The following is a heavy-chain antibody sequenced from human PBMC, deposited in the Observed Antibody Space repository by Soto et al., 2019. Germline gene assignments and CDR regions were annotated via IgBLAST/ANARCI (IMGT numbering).Heavy chain of an antibody. CDR3: VSQRTTVPTQAYFDY. J-gene: IGHJ4*02. D-gene: IGHD4-17*01. Sequence: SETLSLTCTVSGGSVPNSSYYWGWIRQSPGKGLEWIGSVYYRGISYSKSSVKSRVTISVDTSKNRFSLSLNSVTAADTAVYFCVSQRTTVPTQAYFDYWGPGALVTVSS. V-gene: IGHV4-39*01. CDR1: GGSVPNSSYY. CDR2: VYYRGIS.